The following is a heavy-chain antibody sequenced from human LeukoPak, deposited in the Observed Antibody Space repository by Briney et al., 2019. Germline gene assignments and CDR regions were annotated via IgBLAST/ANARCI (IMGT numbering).Heavy chain of an antibody. CDR3: ASRPTYYDFWSGYYGITWFDP. V-gene: IGHV4-34*01. CDR1: GGSFSGYY. Sequence: PSETLSLTCAVYGGSFSGYYWSWIRQPPGKGLEWIGEINHSGSTNYNPSLKSRVTISVDTSKNQFSLKLSSVTAADTAVYYCASRPTYYDFWSGYYGITWFDPWGQGTLVTVSS. CDR2: INHSGST. D-gene: IGHD3-3*01. J-gene: IGHJ5*02.